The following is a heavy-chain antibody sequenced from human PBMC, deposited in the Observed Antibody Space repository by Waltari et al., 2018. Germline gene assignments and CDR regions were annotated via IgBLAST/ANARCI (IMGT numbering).Heavy chain of an antibody. CDR2: ITHSGST. CDR1: GGSFSGYY. J-gene: IGHJ4*02. Sequence: QVQLQQWGAGLLKPSETLSLTCAVYGGSFSGYYWSWIRQPPGKGLEGIGEITHSGSTTYNPSLKSRVTISVDTSKNQFSLKLSSVTAADTAVYYCARYSSSWYNSGYFDYWGQGTLVTVSS. V-gene: IGHV4-34*01. D-gene: IGHD6-13*01. CDR3: ARYSSSWYNSGYFDY.